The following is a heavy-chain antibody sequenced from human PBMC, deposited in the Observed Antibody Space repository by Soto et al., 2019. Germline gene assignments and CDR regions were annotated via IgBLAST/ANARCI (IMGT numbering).Heavy chain of an antibody. V-gene: IGHV1-46*01. J-gene: IGHJ4*02. CDR2: ISLYHHST. CDR1: GYPFTDYF. D-gene: IGHD2-21*02. Sequence: QAQLVQSGAEGKKPGASVRVSCKTSGYPFTDYFIHWVRQAPGQGLEWMGIISLYHHSTSYAKKFQGRLTVTAATSTTTVYMDLSSLTSEDSAVYWCARELYSCGGDCPYYMDYWGQGTLVTVSS. CDR3: ARELYSCGGDCPYYMDY.